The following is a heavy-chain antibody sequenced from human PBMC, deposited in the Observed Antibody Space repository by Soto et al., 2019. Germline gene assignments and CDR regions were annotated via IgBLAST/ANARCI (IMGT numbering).Heavy chain of an antibody. CDR1: GYAFTTYG. CDR3: ARGRYGDY. J-gene: IGHJ4*02. Sequence: QVHLVQSGAEVKKPGASVKDSCKGSGYAFTTYGITWVRQAPGQGLEWMGWISAHNGNTNYAQKLQGRVTVTRDTSTSTAYMELRGLRSDDTAVYYCARGRYGDYWGQGALVTVSS. D-gene: IGHD1-1*01. V-gene: IGHV1-18*01. CDR2: ISAHNGNT.